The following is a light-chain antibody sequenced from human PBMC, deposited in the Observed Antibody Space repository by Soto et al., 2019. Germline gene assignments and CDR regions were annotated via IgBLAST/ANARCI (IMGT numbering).Light chain of an antibody. CDR3: CSSAASHTWV. CDR1: SSDVGGYNY. Sequence: QSALTQPRSVSGSPGQSVTISCTGTSSDVGGYNYVSWYQQHPGKAPKLMIYDVSKRPSGVPDRFSGSKSGSTASLTISGLQTDDEADYYCCSSAASHTWVLGGGTKLTVL. CDR2: DVS. J-gene: IGLJ2*01. V-gene: IGLV2-11*01.